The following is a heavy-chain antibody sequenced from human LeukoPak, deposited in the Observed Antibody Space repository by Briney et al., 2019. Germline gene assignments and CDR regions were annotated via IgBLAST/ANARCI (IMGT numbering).Heavy chain of an antibody. CDR3: ARDYGYSYGTFDY. CDR1: GGSISSSSYY. J-gene: IGHJ4*02. CDR2: IYYSGST. D-gene: IGHD5-18*01. Sequence: SETLSLTCTVSGGSISSSSYYWGWIRQPPGKGLEWIGSIYYSGSTYYNPSLKSRVTISVDTSKNQFSLKLSSVTAADTAVYYCARDYGYSYGTFDYWGQGTLVTVSS. V-gene: IGHV4-39*07.